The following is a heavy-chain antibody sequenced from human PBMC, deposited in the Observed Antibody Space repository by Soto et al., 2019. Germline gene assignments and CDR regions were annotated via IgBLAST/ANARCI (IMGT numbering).Heavy chain of an antibody. J-gene: IGHJ4*02. D-gene: IGHD6-13*01. Sequence: PGVSLRLSCAASGFTFSSYAMSWVRQAPGKGLEWVSAISGSGGSTYYADSVKGRFTISRDNSKNTLYLQMNSLRAEDTGVYYCAKPSGGQLAPFDYWGQGTLVTVSS. CDR3: AKPSGGQLAPFDY. V-gene: IGHV3-23*01. CDR2: ISGSGGST. CDR1: GFTFSSYA.